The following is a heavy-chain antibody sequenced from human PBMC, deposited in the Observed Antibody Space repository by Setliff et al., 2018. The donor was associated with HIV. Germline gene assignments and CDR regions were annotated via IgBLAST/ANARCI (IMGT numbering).Heavy chain of an antibody. D-gene: IGHD3-22*01. CDR1: GVSIINYY. J-gene: IGHJ4*02. Sequence: SETLSLTCTVSGVSIINYYWSWIRQPAGKEPEWIGRIYSSGSTNYNPSLKSRVTMSIDTSTNRFSLKLNSVTAADTAVYFCVKDTYSSDTTGYYYSTYFDYWGQGTLVTVSS. CDR2: IYSSGST. V-gene: IGHV4-4*07. CDR3: VKDTYSSDTTGYYYSTYFDY.